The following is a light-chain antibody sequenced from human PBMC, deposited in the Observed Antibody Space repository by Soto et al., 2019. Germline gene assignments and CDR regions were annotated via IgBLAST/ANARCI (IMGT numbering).Light chain of an antibody. V-gene: IGKV3-20*01. CDR2: GAS. CDR1: QSVSSRY. Sequence: EIVLTQSPGTLSLSPGERATLSCRASQSVSSRYLAWYQQKPGQAPRLLIYGASRRAPGIPDRFSGSGSGTDFTLTISRLEPEDFAVSYFQQYGISPPYTFGQGTKLEIK. CDR3: QQYGISPPYT. J-gene: IGKJ2*01.